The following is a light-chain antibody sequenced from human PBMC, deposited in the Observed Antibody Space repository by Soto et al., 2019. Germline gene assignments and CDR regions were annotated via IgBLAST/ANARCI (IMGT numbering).Light chain of an antibody. CDR1: QSGNTN. CDR3: QPYRHWPPWLT. V-gene: IGKV3-15*01. Sequence: EIAMTKSPATLSVSPGELATLSCRASQSGNTNLAWYQQKPGQAPRILIYGASTRAPGIPARFSGSGSGTEFTLAVSSLQSEDFAVYFCQPYRHWPPWLTFSGGTKVDVK. J-gene: IGKJ4*01. CDR2: GAS.